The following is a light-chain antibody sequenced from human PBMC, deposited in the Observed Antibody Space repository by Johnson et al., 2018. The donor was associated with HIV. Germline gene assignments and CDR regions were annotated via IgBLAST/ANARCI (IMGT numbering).Light chain of an antibody. Sequence: QSVLTQPPSVSAAAGQKVTISCSGSSSNIGNNYVSWYQQFPGTVPKRLIYDNNKRPSGIPDRVSGSTSGTSAPLGITGLQTGDEADYYSGTWDSSLNAYVFRTGTKVTVL. CDR2: DNN. V-gene: IGLV1-51*01. CDR1: SSNIGNNY. CDR3: GTWDSSLNAYV. J-gene: IGLJ1*01.